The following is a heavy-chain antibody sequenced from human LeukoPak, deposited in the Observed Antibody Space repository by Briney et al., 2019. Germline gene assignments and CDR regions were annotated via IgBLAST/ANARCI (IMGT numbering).Heavy chain of an antibody. D-gene: IGHD5-18*01. V-gene: IGHV4-34*01. CDR1: GGSFSAYY. CDR2: INHSGST. Sequence: SETLSLTCAVYGGSFSAYYWSWIRQPPGKGLEWIGEINHSGSTNYNPSLKSRVTISVDTSKNQFSLKLSSVTAADTAVYYCARGLIRGYSYADDYWGQGTLVTVSS. J-gene: IGHJ4*02. CDR3: ARGLIRGYSYADDY.